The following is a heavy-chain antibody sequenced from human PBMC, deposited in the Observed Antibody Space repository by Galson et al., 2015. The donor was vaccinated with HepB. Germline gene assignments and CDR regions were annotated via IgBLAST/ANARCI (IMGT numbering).Heavy chain of an antibody. CDR2: ISWNSGSI. Sequence: SLRLSCAASGFTFDNYAMHWVRQAPGKGLEWVSGISWNSGSIGYADSVKGRFTISRDNAKNSLYLQMNSLRTEDTAFYYCAEGGLSDFWSAIDYWGQGTLVTVSS. V-gene: IGHV3-9*01. CDR3: AEGGLSDFWSAIDY. J-gene: IGHJ4*02. CDR1: GFTFDNYA. D-gene: IGHD3-3*01.